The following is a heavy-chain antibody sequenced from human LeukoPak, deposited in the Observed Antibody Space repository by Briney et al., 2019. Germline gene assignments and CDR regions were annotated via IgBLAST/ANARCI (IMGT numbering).Heavy chain of an antibody. D-gene: IGHD3-3*01. J-gene: IGHJ4*02. CDR2: ISGSGGST. CDR3: PNAITIFGDFDY. CDR1: GFTFSSYA. V-gene: IGHV3-23*01. Sequence: PGGSLRLSCAASGFTFSSYAMSWVRQAPGKGLEWVLAISGSGGSTYYADSVKGRFTISRDNSKNTLYLQMNSLRAEDTAVYYCPNAITIFGDFDYWGQGTLVTVSP.